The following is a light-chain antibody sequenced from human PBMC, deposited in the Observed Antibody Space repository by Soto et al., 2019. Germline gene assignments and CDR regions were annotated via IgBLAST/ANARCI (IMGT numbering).Light chain of an antibody. CDR1: SSDVGGYNY. Sequence: QSALTQPASVSGSPGQSITISCTGTSSDVGGYNYVSWYQQHPGKAPKLMIFEVSNRPSGVSNRCSGSKSGNTASLTISGLQAEDEADYSCSSYTSSNTRWVFGGGTKLTVL. CDR2: EVS. CDR3: SSYTSSNTRWV. V-gene: IGLV2-14*01. J-gene: IGLJ3*02.